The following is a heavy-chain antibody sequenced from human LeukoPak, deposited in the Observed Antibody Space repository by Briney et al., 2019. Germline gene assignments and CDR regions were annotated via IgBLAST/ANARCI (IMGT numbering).Heavy chain of an antibody. Sequence: GGSLRLSFAASGFTFSSYGMHWVRQAPGKGLEWVAFIRYDGSNKYYADSVKGRFTISRDNSKNTLYLQMNSLRAEDTAVYYCAKDEAHGSGSYSPFDYWGQGTLVTVSS. D-gene: IGHD3-10*01. CDR2: IRYDGSNK. CDR3: AKDEAHGSGSYSPFDY. V-gene: IGHV3-30*02. CDR1: GFTFSSYG. J-gene: IGHJ4*02.